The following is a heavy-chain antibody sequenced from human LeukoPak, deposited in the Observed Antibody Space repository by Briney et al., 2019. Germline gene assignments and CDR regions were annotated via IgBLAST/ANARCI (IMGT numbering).Heavy chain of an antibody. J-gene: IGHJ4*02. CDR1: GFTFSXXX. CDR3: AKDGNAYGDYDFDY. Sequence: GGSLRLSCAASGFTFSXXXMSWVRQAPGKGLXXXXXXSXXGGXXXXXXXXXXXXXXXXXXSXXTLYLXMNSLRAEDTAVYYCAKDGNAYGDYDFDYWGQGTLVTVSS. CDR2: XSXXGGXX. D-gene: IGHD4-17*01. V-gene: IGHV3-23*01.